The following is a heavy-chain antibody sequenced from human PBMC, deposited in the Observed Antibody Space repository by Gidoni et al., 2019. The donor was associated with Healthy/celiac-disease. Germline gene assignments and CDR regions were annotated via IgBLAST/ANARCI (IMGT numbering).Heavy chain of an antibody. CDR3: AKDLSSSWYFDY. J-gene: IGHJ4*02. CDR1: GFTFSSYA. V-gene: IGHV3-23*01. CDR2: ISGSGGST. Sequence: EVQLLESGGGLVQPGGSLRLSCAASGFTFSSYAMGWVRQAPGKGLEWVSAISGSGGSTYYADSVKGRFTISRDNSKNTLYLQMNSLRAEDTAVYYCAKDLSSSWYFDYWGQGTLVTVSS. D-gene: IGHD6-6*01.